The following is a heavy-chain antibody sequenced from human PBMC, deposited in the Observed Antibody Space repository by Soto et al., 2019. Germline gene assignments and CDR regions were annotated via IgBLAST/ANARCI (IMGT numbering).Heavy chain of an antibody. V-gene: IGHV4-31*03. D-gene: IGHD2-8*01. CDR1: GGSISSGGYY. CDR2: IYYSGTT. CDR3: ARRALPQCINGVCYKDGFWDY. J-gene: IGHJ4*02. Sequence: SETLSLTCTVSGGSISSGGYYWSWIRQHPGKGLEWIGYIYYSGTTYFNPSLKSRASISLDTSKNEFSLKLTSVTAADTAVYYCARRALPQCINGVCYKDGFWDYWGQGALVTVSS.